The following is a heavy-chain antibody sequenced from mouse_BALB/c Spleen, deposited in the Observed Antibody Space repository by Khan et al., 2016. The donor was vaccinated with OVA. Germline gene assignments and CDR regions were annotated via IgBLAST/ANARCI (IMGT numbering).Heavy chain of an antibody. CDR1: GYTFPDYV. J-gene: IGHJ3*01. CDR2: IYPGSDST. Sequence: QVQLQQPGPELVKPGASVKLSCKASGYTFPDYVMNWVKQRNGQGLVWLGQIYPGSDSTYYNEKFKGKATLTADRSSSPAYMQLSTLTSEDSAVYLCANAGGDVFAYGGQATLVTVAA. V-gene: IGHV1-77*01. D-gene: IGHD3-3*01. CDR3: ANAGGDVFAY.